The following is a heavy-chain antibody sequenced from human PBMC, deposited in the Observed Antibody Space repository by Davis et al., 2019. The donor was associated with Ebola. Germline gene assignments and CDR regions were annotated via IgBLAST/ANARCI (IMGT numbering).Heavy chain of an antibody. J-gene: IGHJ6*02. Sequence: MPGGSLRLSCTVSGGSISSSSYYWGWIRQPPGKGLEWIGYIYYSGSTNYNPSLKSRVTISVDTSKNQFSLKLSSVTAADTAVYYCARGIRGYGNRVYYYYGMDVWGQGTTVTVSS. CDR2: IYYSGST. V-gene: IGHV4-61*05. CDR3: ARGIRGYGNRVYYYYGMDV. CDR1: GGSISSSSYY. D-gene: IGHD5-18*01.